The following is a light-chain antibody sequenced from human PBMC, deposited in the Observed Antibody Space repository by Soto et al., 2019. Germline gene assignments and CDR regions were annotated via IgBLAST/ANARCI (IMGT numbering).Light chain of an antibody. CDR3: QQYHIWPKWT. J-gene: IGKJ1*01. CDR1: ESVRIS. Sequence: EIVMTQSPATLSVSPGEGATLSCRARESVRISLAWYQHKPGQPPRLLIHGASTRASGVPPRFSGGGSGTDFTLTISSLQSEDYGVYFCQQYHIWPKWTFGQGTKVDIK. V-gene: IGKV3D-15*01. CDR2: GAS.